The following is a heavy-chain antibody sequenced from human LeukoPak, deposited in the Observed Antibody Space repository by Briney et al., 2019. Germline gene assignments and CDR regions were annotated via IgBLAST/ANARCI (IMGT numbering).Heavy chain of an antibody. V-gene: IGHV1-69*04. CDR1: GGTFSSYA. J-gene: IGHJ4*02. D-gene: IGHD1-1*01. CDR2: IIPILGIA. Sequence: SVKVSCKASGGTFSSYAISWVRQALGQGLEWMGRIIPILGIANYAQKFQGRVTITADKSTSTAYMELSSLRSEDTAVYYCARDLRNDGTTHDYWGQGTLVTVSS. CDR3: ARDLRNDGTTHDY.